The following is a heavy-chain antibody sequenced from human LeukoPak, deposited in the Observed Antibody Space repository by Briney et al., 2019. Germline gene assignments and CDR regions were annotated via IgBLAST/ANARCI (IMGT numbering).Heavy chain of an antibody. D-gene: IGHD3-10*01. CDR2: INPNSGGT. CDR1: GYTFTGYY. J-gene: IGHJ6*02. CDR3: ARSRITMVRGVNRPPNGMDV. Sequence: GASVKVSCKASGYTFTGYYMHWVRQAPGQGLEWMGWINPNSGGTNYAQKFQGWVTMTRDTSISTAYMELSRLRSDDTAVYYCARSRITMVRGVNRPPNGMDVWGQGTTVTVSS. V-gene: IGHV1-2*04.